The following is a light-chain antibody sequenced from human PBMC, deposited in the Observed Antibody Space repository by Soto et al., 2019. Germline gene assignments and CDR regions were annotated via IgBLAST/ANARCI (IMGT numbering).Light chain of an antibody. CDR2: RAS. Sequence: EIVLTQSPGTLSLSPGERATLSCRASQSVSSSYLAWYQQKPGQAPRLLIYRASSRATGIPDRFSGSGSGTYFTLTISRLEPQDFAVYYCQQYGSSPLYTFGQGTKLQI. V-gene: IGKV3-20*01. J-gene: IGKJ2*01. CDR3: QQYGSSPLYT. CDR1: QSVSSSY.